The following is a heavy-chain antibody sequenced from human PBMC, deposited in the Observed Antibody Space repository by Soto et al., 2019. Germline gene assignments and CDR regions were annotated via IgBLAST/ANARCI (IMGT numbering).Heavy chain of an antibody. D-gene: IGHD5-18*01. CDR2: IYSSGST. CDR1: GDSVNSDNYY. V-gene: IGHV4-61*01. CDR3: ARDIRGYRRAFDY. Sequence: PSETLSLTCTVSGDSVNSDNYYWTWIRQPPGKGLEWIGYIYSSGSTNYNPSLKSRVTITLDTSSNQFSLKLTSVTAADTAVYYCARDIRGYRRAFDYWGQGTLVTVSS. J-gene: IGHJ4*02.